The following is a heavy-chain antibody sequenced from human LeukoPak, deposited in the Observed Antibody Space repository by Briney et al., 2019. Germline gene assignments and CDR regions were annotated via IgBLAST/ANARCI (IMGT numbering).Heavy chain of an antibody. J-gene: IGHJ4*02. CDR2: ISYDGSVQ. CDR1: GFTFSHYA. CDR3: ARERTGFYAEY. V-gene: IGHV3-30*04. D-gene: IGHD3/OR15-3a*01. Sequence: GGTLRLSCAASGFTFSHYAMYWVRQAPGKGLEWVALISYDGSVQYYADSVKGRFTISRDSPKNTLYLQMNSLRPEDTAVYYCARERTGFYAEYWGQGTLVTVSS.